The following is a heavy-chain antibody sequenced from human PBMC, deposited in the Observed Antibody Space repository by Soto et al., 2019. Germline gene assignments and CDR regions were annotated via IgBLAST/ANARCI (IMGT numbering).Heavy chain of an antibody. CDR2: IIPMFGTP. CDR1: GCSVNSHA. J-gene: IGHJ3*02. CDR3: ARSLNVAEFNDYGGNYHGFDI. V-gene: IGHV1-69*01. D-gene: IGHD4-17*01. Sequence: QVQLEQSGAEVKKAGSSVKVSCKAVGCSVNSHAISWVRQAHGQGLEWMGGIIPMFGTPTYAQKFQAGVTSSAEESTSSVNLDLSSLISEDTAVYYWARSLNVAEFNDYGGNYHGFDIWGQGTMVTVSS.